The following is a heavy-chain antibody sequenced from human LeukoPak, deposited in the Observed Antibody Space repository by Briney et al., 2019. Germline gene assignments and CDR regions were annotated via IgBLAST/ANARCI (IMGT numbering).Heavy chain of an antibody. V-gene: IGHV3-30*18. D-gene: IGHD1-26*01. CDR1: GFTFSSYG. Sequence: PGGSLRLSCAASGFTFSSYGMHWVRQAPGKGLEWVAVISYDGSNKYYADSVKGRFTISRDNSKNTLYLQMNSLRAEDTAVYYCAKDSSGSYQTDAEYFQHWGQGTLVTVSS. J-gene: IGHJ1*01. CDR2: ISYDGSNK. CDR3: AKDSSGSYQTDAEYFQH.